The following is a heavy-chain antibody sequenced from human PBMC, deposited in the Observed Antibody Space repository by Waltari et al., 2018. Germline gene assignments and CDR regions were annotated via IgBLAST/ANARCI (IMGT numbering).Heavy chain of an antibody. J-gene: IGHJ4*02. V-gene: IGHV4-38-2*02. D-gene: IGHD6-13*01. Sequence: QVQLQESGPGLVKPSETLSLTWTVSGYSITSGFYWGGIRQPPRQGLEWIGSIDHSGNTYYNPSLKGRLTITVDTSKNQFSLRLSSVTAADTAVYYCARAPMSGAATGTFDFWGLGSLVTVSP. CDR1: GYSITSGFY. CDR2: IDHSGNT. CDR3: ARAPMSGAATGTFDF.